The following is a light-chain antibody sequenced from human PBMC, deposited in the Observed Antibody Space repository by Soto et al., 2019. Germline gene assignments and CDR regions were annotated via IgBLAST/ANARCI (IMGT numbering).Light chain of an antibody. CDR1: SSNIGNNA. CDR2: YDD. Sequence: QSVLTQPPSVSEAPRQRVTISCSGSSSNIGNNAVNWYQQLPGKAPKLLIYYDDLLPSGVSDRFSGSKSGTSASLAVSGLQSEDEAEYDCAAWDDSLNGPVFGGGTKLTAL. V-gene: IGLV1-36*01. J-gene: IGLJ3*02. CDR3: AAWDDSLNGPV.